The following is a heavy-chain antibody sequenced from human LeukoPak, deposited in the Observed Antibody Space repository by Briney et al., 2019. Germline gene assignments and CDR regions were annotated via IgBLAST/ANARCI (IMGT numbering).Heavy chain of an antibody. V-gene: IGHV3-9*01. CDR1: RFTVDGYA. J-gene: IGHJ4*02. CDR2: ISWNSGNT. CDR3: AKSGTYSSSSGYIDS. Sequence: GGSLTLSCSASRFTVDGYAMHWVRHASGKCLEWGSSISWNSGNTDYAASVKGRFTIYRDNAKKSLHLQMNSLRAEDTALYYCAKSGTYSSSSGYIDSWGQGTLVTASS. D-gene: IGHD6-6*01.